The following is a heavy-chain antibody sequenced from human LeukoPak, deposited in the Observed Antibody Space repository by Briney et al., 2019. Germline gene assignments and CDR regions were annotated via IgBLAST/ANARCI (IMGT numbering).Heavy chain of an antibody. CDR2: IIPIFGTA. Sequence: GASVKVSCKASGGTFSSYAISWVRQAPGQGLEWMGGIIPIFGTANYAQKFQGRVTITADESTSTAYMELSSLRSEDTAVYYCARCAGEYDYVWGSYRYNWFDPWGQGTLVTVSS. D-gene: IGHD3-16*02. V-gene: IGHV1-69*13. J-gene: IGHJ5*02. CDR3: ARCAGEYDYVWGSYRYNWFDP. CDR1: GGTFSSYA.